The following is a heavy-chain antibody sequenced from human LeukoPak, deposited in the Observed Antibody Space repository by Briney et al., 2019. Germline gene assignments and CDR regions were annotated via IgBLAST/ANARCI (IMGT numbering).Heavy chain of an antibody. D-gene: IGHD3-9*01. CDR2: IYYSGST. J-gene: IGHJ4*02. CDR1: GGSISSYY. V-gene: IGHV4-59*01. CDR3: ASGHYDILTGYSAYYFDY. Sequence: SETLSLTCTVSGGSISSYYWSWIQQPPGKGLEWIGYIYYSGSTNYNPSLKSRVTISVDTSKNQFSLKLSSVTAADTAVYYCASGHYDILTGYSAYYFDYWGQGTLVTVSS.